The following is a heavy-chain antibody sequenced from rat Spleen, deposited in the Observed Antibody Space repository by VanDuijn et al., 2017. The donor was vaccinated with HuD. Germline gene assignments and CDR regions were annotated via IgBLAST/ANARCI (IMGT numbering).Heavy chain of an antibody. D-gene: IGHD1-9*01. CDR3: TRGGTTGIPTY. Sequence: QVQLKESGPGLVQPSQTLSLTCTVSGFSLMDYSVHWVRQPPGKGLEGMGRMKYDGDTYYNSALKSRLSISRDTSKSQVFLKMNSLQTEDTAIYYSTRGGTTGIPTYWGQGVMVTVSS. J-gene: IGHJ2*01. CDR2: MKYDGDT. V-gene: IGHV2S30*01. CDR1: GFSLMDYS.